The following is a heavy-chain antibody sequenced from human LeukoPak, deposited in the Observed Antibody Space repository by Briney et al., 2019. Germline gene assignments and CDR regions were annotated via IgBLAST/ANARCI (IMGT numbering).Heavy chain of an antibody. D-gene: IGHD3-22*01. CDR3: ARGPYSYDSSGAFDI. V-gene: IGHV4-59*08. J-gene: IGHJ3*02. Sequence: SETLSLTCTVSGGSISTYYWSWIRQPPGKGLEWIGYIYYSGSTNYNPSLKRRVTISVDTSKTQFSLKLSSVTAADTAVYFCARGPYSYDSSGAFDIWGQGTMVTVSS. CDR1: GGSISTYY. CDR2: IYYSGST.